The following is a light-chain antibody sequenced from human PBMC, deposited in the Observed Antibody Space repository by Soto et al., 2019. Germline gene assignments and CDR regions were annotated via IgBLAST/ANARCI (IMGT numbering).Light chain of an antibody. CDR1: QSLLHSNGYNY. Sequence: DFVMTQSPLSLPVTPGEPASISCRSSQSLLHSNGYNYLHCYLQKPGQSHQLLIYLGSNRASGVPDGFSGSGSGTDFTLKISRVEAEDVGVDYCMQALQTPLFTFGPGTKVDIK. V-gene: IGKV2-28*01. CDR2: LGS. J-gene: IGKJ3*01. CDR3: MQALQTPLFT.